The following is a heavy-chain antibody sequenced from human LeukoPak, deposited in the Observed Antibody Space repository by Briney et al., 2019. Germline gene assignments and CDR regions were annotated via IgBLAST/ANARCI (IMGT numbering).Heavy chain of an antibody. CDR2: ISYDGSNK. V-gene: IGHV3-30-3*01. CDR1: GFTFSSYA. Sequence: PTGGSLRLSCAASGFTFSSYAMHWVRQAPGKGLEWVAVISYDGSNKYYADSVKGRFTISRDNPKNTLYLQMNSLRAEDTAVYYCARDYDFWSGYFPYYYYGMDVWGQGTTVTVSS. D-gene: IGHD3-3*01. CDR3: ARDYDFWSGYFPYYYYGMDV. J-gene: IGHJ6*02.